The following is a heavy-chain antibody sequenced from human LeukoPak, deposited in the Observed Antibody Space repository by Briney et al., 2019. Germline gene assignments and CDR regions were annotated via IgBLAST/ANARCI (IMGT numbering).Heavy chain of an antibody. CDR3: ASEPIDDYCSSTSCSHHY. D-gene: IGHD2-2*01. V-gene: IGHV4-4*07. CDR2: IYTSGST. J-gene: IGHJ4*02. CDR1: GGSISSYY. Sequence: PSETLSLTCTVSGGSISSYYWSWIRQPAGKGLEWIGRIYTSGSTNYNPSLKSRVTMSVDTSKNQFSLKLSSVTAADTAVYYCASEPIDDYCSSTSCSHHYWGQGTLVTVSS.